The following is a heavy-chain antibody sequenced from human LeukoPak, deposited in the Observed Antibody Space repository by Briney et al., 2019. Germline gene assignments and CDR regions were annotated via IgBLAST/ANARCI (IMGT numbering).Heavy chain of an antibody. CDR3: ARLGPFIAAHPPDY. J-gene: IGHJ4*02. Sequence: TLSLTCTVSGGSISSGSYYWSWIRQPAGRGLEWIGRIYTSGSTNYNPSLKSRVTISVDTSKNQFSLKLSSVTAADTAVYYCARLGPFIAAHPPDYWGQGTLVTVSS. D-gene: IGHD6-6*01. CDR2: IYTSGST. CDR1: GGSISSGSYY. V-gene: IGHV4-61*02.